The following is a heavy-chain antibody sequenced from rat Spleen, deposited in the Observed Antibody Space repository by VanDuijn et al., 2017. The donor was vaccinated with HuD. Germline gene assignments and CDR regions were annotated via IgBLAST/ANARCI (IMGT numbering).Heavy chain of an antibody. CDR3: TRGDGSWDY. D-gene: IGHD5-1*01. CDR1: GFTFSDYN. J-gene: IGHJ2*01. CDR2: ITYDGSST. V-gene: IGHV5-7*01. Sequence: EVQLVESGGGLVQPGRSLKLSCAASGFTFSDYNMAWVRQAPKKGLEWVATITYDGSSTYYPASVKGRFTISRDNAKSALYLQMNSLRSEDTATYYCTRGDGSWDYWGQGVMVTVSS.